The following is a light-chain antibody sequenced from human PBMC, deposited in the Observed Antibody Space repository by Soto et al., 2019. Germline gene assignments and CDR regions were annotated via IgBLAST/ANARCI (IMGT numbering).Light chain of an antibody. CDR1: SSDVGSYNL. CDR2: DNN. CDR3: GAWDSSLMGVV. Sequence: QSVLTQPASVSGSPGQSITISCTGTSSDVGSYNLVSWYQQHPGKAPKLMIYDNNKRPSGIPDRFSGSKSATSATLDITALQTGDEADYYCGAWDSSLMGVVFGGGTQLTVL. J-gene: IGLJ2*01. V-gene: IGLV2-14*02.